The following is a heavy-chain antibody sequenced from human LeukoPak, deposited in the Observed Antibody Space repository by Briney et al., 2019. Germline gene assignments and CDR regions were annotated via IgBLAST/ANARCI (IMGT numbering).Heavy chain of an antibody. CDR3: AGFWSGLDY. CDR2: IYYSGST. V-gene: IGHV4-59*01. J-gene: IGHJ4*02. CDR1: GGSISGYY. D-gene: IGHD3-3*01. Sequence: SETLSLTCTVSGGSISGYYWSWIRQPPGKGLEWIGYIYYSGSTNYNLSLKSRVTISLDTSKNQFSLKLSSVTAADTAVYYCAGFWSGLDYWGQGTLVTVSS.